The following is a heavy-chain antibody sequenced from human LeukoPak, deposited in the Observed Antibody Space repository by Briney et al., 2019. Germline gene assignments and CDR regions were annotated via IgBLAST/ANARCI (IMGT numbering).Heavy chain of an antibody. J-gene: IGHJ5*02. CDR1: GGSISSYY. D-gene: IGHD2-15*01. CDR2: IYYSGSA. CDR3: ARVYCSGGSCSFDP. V-gene: IGHV4-59*01. Sequence: PSETLSLTCTVSGGSISSYYWSWIRQPPGKGLEWIGYIYYSGSAIYNPSLISRVTISVDTSKNQFSLKLSSVTAADTAVYYCARVYCSGGSCSFDPWGQGTLVTVSS.